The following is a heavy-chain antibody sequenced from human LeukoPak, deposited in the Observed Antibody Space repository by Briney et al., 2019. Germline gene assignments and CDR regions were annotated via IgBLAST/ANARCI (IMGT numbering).Heavy chain of an antibody. CDR2: IKQDGSEI. D-gene: IGHD6-13*01. Sequence: GGSLRLSCAASGFTFSSYAMSWVRQAPGKGLEWVANIKQDGSEIYYVDSVKGRFTISRDNAKNSLFLQMNSLRAEDTAVYYCARDRGGLSSSWYGGVFDYWGQGTLVTVSS. V-gene: IGHV3-7*01. CDR1: GFTFSSYA. CDR3: ARDRGGLSSSWYGGVFDY. J-gene: IGHJ4*02.